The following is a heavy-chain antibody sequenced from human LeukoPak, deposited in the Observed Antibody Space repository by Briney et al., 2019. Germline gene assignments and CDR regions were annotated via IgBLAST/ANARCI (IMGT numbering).Heavy chain of an antibody. Sequence: GGSLRLSCAASGFTFSSYSMNWVRQAPGKGLEWVSSISSSSSYIYYADSVKGRITISRDNAKNSLYLQMNSLRAEDTAVYYCARESRYYYDSSGYPDYWGQGTLVTVSS. CDR2: ISSSSSYI. CDR1: GFTFSSYS. CDR3: ARESRYYYDSSGYPDY. J-gene: IGHJ4*02. V-gene: IGHV3-21*01. D-gene: IGHD3-22*01.